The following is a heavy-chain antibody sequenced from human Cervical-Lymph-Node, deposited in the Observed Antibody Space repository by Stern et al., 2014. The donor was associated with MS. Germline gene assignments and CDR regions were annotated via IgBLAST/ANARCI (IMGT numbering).Heavy chain of an antibody. V-gene: IGHV1-18*04. J-gene: IGHJ5*02. CDR3: ARDESFTYYYDSSGYYFGWFDP. D-gene: IGHD3-22*01. CDR2: ISAYNGHT. CDR1: GYTFTSYG. Sequence: VQLVQSGAEVKKPGASVKVSCKASGYTFTSYGISWVRQAPGQGLEWMGWISAYNGHTNYAQKLQGRVTMTTDTSTSTAYMELRSLRSDDTAVYYCARDESFTYYYDSSGYYFGWFDPWGQGTLVTVSS.